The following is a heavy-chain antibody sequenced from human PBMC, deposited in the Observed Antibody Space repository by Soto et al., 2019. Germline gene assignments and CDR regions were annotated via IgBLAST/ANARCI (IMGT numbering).Heavy chain of an antibody. CDR2: IYYSGST. Sequence: SETLSLTCTVSGGSISSSSYYWGWIRQPPGKGLEWIGSIYYSGSTYYNPSLKSRVTISVDTSKNQFSLKLSSVTAADTAVYYCARHVLILYFPNWFDPWGQGTLVTVSS. J-gene: IGHJ5*02. D-gene: IGHD2-8*01. V-gene: IGHV4-39*01. CDR3: ARHVLILYFPNWFDP. CDR1: GGSISSSSYY.